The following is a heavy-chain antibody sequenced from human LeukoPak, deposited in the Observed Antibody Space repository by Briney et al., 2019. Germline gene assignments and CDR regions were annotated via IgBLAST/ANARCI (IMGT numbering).Heavy chain of an antibody. V-gene: IGHV3-30*02. CDR3: AKLYGSGDSHGASLDY. D-gene: IGHD3-10*01. CDR1: GFTFSSYG. Sequence: GGSVRLSCAASGFTFSSYGMNWVRQAPGKGREWVASIRYDGSNRYFADPVKGRFTISRDNSKNTLYLQMNSLRAEDTAVYYCAKLYGSGDSHGASLDYWGQGPLVTVTA. J-gene: IGHJ4*02. CDR2: IRYDGSNR.